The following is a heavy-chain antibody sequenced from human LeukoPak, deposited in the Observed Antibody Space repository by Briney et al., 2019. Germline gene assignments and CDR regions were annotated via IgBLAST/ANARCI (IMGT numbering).Heavy chain of an antibody. CDR3: AKAGLGYCSSTSCYRLDYFDY. CDR2: ISGSGGST. J-gene: IGHJ4*02. V-gene: IGHV3-23*01. D-gene: IGHD2-2*01. CDR1: GFTFSSYA. Sequence: GGSLRLSCAASGFTFSSYAMSWVRQAPGKGLEWVSAISGSGGSTYYADSVKGRFTISRDNSKNTLYLQMNSLRAEDTAVYYCAKAGLGYCSSTSCYRLDYFDYWGQGTLVTVSS.